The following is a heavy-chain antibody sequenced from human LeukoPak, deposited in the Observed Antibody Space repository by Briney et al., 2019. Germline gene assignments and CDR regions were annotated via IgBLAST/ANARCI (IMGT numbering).Heavy chain of an antibody. CDR3: ARDRVIAVAGTLGY. J-gene: IGHJ4*02. V-gene: IGHV3-21*01. Sequence: GGSLRLSCAASGFTFSSYSMNWVRQAPGKGLEWVSSISSSSSYIYYADSVKGRFTISRDNAKNSLYLQMNSLRAEDTAVYYCARDRVIAVAGTLGYWGQGTLVTVSS. D-gene: IGHD6-19*01. CDR1: GFTFSSYS. CDR2: ISSSSSYI.